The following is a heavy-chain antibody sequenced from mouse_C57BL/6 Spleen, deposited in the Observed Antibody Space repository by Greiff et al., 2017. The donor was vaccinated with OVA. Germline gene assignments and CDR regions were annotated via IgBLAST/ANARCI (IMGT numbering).Heavy chain of an antibody. CDR1: GFTFSSYD. V-gene: IGHV5-9-1*02. CDR2: ISSGGDYI. CDR3: TRGIYYDYGVGAMDY. D-gene: IGHD2-4*01. Sequence: EVMLVESGEGLVKPGGSLKLSCAASGFTFSSYDMSWVRQTPEKRLEWVAYISSGGDYIYYADTVKGRFTMSRDNARNTLYLQISSLQSEDTAMYYCTRGIYYDYGVGAMDYWGQGTSVTVSS. J-gene: IGHJ4*01.